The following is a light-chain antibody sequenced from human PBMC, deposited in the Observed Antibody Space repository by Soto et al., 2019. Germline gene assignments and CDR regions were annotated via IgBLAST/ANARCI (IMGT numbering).Light chain of an antibody. V-gene: IGKV3-20*01. Sequence: EIVLTQSPGTLSLSPGEGATLSCRASQSVSTNFFAWYQQKPGQAPRLLIYGASTRATCIPDRFSGSGSGTDFTLTISRLEPEDFAVYYCQQYGRTSWTFGQGTKV. CDR3: QQYGRTSWT. J-gene: IGKJ1*01. CDR2: GAS. CDR1: QSVSTNF.